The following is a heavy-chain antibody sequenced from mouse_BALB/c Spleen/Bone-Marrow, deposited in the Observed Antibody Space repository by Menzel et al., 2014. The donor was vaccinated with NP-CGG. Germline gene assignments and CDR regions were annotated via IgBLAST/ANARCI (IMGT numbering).Heavy chain of an antibody. D-gene: IGHD2-3*01. Sequence: QVQLKQSGAELVRPGTSVKVSCKASGYAFXDYLMEWLKQRPGQGLEWIGVINPGSGSTNYNEKFKDKATLTADKSSSTASMQLSSLTSDDSAVYFCARYDGYFVYWGQGTILTVSS. V-gene: IGHV1-54*01. CDR2: INPGSGST. CDR1: GYAFXDYL. J-gene: IGHJ2*01. CDR3: ARYDGYFVY.